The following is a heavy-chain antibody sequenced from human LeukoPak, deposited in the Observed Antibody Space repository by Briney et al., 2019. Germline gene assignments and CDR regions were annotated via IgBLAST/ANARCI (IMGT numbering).Heavy chain of an antibody. CDR3: AYDSSGYYDFDY. D-gene: IGHD3-22*01. CDR2: ISGSGGST. CDR1: RFTFSSYA. J-gene: IGHJ4*02. V-gene: IGHV3-23*01. Sequence: GGSLRLSCAASRFTFSSYAMSWVRQAPGKGLEWVSAISGSGGSTYYADSVKGRFTISRDNSKNTLYLQMNSLRAEDTAVYYCAYDSSGYYDFDYWGQGTLVTVSS.